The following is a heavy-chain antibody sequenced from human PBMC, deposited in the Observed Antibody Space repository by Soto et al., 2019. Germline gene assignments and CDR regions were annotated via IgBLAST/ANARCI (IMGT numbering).Heavy chain of an antibody. J-gene: IGHJ6*02. Sequence: QVRLEESGPGLVKPSETLSLICSVSGGSVNNADYFWSWIRHHPENGLEWIGYIYYSGSTRYNPSFKTRATVSIDTSKNQFSLRLNSVTVADTAVYFCARDADYGGSRGGMDVWGRGTTVTVSS. D-gene: IGHD4-17*01. CDR3: ARDADYGGSRGGMDV. CDR1: GGSVNNADYF. CDR2: IYYSGST. V-gene: IGHV4-31*03.